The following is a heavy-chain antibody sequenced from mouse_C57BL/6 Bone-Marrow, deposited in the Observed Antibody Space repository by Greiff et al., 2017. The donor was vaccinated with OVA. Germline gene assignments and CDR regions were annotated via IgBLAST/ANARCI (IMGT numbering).Heavy chain of an antibody. J-gene: IGHJ1*03. D-gene: IGHD1-1*01. Sequence: QVQLQQPGAELVKPGASVKLSCKASGYTFTSYWMQWVKQRPGQGLEWIGEIDPSDSYTNYNQKFKGKATLTVDTSSSTAYMQLSSLTSEDSAVYYCARLLRYQWYFDVWGTGTTVTVSS. CDR2: IDPSDSYT. V-gene: IGHV1-50*01. CDR3: ARLLRYQWYFDV. CDR1: GYTFTSYW.